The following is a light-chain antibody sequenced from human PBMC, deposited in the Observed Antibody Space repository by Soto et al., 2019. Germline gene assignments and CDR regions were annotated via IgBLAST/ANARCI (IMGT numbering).Light chain of an antibody. CDR1: SSDVGAFNY. V-gene: IGLV2-14*01. Sequence: QSVLTQPASVSGSPGQSITISCTGTSSDVGAFNYVSWYQQHPGKAPKLMIYEVSNRPSGVSIRFSGSKSGNTASLTISGLQTEDAADYYCSSHTNTNTRVFGGGTKLTVL. CDR3: SSHTNTNTRV. J-gene: IGLJ3*02. CDR2: EVS.